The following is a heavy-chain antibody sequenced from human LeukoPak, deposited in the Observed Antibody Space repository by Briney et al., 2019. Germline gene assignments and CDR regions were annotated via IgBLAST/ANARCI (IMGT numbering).Heavy chain of an antibody. CDR2: IYYSGST. CDR3: ARRSHPQGQRIAATNWFDP. D-gene: IGHD6-6*01. J-gene: IGHJ5*02. Sequence: SETLSLTCTVSGGSISSSSYYWGWIRQPPGKGLEWIGSIYYSGSTYYNPSLKSRVTISVDTSKNQFSLKLSSVTAADTAVYYCARRSHPQGQRIAATNWFDPWGQGTLVTVSS. V-gene: IGHV4-39*01. CDR1: GGSISSSSYY.